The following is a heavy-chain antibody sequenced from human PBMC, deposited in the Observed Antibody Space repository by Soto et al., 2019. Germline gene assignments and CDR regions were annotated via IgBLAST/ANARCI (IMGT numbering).Heavy chain of an antibody. CDR2: INPNSGGT. D-gene: IGHD7-27*01. CDR1: GYTFTGYY. CDR3: ARLTPYYYMDV. V-gene: IGHV1-2*04. J-gene: IGHJ6*03. Sequence: ASVKVSCKASGYTFTGYYMHWVRQAPGQGLEWMGWINPNSGGTNYAQKFQGWVTMTRDTSISTAYMELSSLRSEDTAVYYCARLTPYYYMDVWGKGTTVTVSS.